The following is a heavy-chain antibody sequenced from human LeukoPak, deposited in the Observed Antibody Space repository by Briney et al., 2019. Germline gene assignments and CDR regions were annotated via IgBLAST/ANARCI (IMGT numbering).Heavy chain of an antibody. CDR2: INHSGST. V-gene: IGHV4-34*01. CDR1: GGSFSGYY. CDR3: ARLVPAAIPFDY. J-gene: IGHJ4*02. Sequence: PSETLSLTCAVYGGSFSGYYWSWIRQPPGKGLEWIGEINHSGSTNYNPSLKSRVTISVDTSKNQFSLKLSSVTAADTAVYYCARLVPAAIPFDYWGQGTLVTASS. D-gene: IGHD2-2*01.